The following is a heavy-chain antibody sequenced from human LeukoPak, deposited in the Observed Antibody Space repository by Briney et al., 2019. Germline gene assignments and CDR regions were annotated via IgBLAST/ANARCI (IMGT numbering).Heavy chain of an antibody. J-gene: IGHJ3*02. CDR1: GFTFRSYA. V-gene: IGHV3-64*01. CDR2: ISSKGDNT. CDR3: ARDDSSGDAFDI. Sequence: GGSLRLSCAASGFTFRSYAMHWIRQAPGKGLEYVAAISSKGDNTYYVNSVRGRFTVSRDNSKNTLFLQMNSLRAEDTAVYYCARDDSSGDAFDIWGQGTMVTVSS. D-gene: IGHD3-22*01.